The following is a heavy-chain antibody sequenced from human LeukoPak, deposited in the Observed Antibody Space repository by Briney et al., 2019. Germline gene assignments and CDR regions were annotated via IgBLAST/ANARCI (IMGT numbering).Heavy chain of an antibody. Sequence: SETLSLTCAVYGGSFNGYYWSWIRQPPGKGLEWIGEINHSGSTNYNPSLKSRVTISVDTSKNQFSLKLSSVTAADTAVYYCARGALHYDILTGTRIASGYYYYGMDVWGKGTTVTVSS. CDR3: ARGALHYDILTGTRIASGYYYYGMDV. CDR2: INHSGST. V-gene: IGHV4-34*01. J-gene: IGHJ6*04. D-gene: IGHD3-9*01. CDR1: GGSFNGYY.